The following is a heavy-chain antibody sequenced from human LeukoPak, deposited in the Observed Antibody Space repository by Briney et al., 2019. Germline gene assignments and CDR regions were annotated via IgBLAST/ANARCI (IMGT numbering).Heavy chain of an antibody. CDR3: ARGGGFYGSGTTHFDY. Sequence: PSETLSLTCAVSVGSITSGSYAWSWIRQTPGTGLEWIGYIYRSGSTSYKPSLKSRLSITIDKSKNQFSLNLRSVTAADTAFYYCARGGGFYGSGTTHFDYWGQGTLATVSS. CDR1: VGSITSGSYA. V-gene: IGHV4-30-2*01. CDR2: IYRSGST. D-gene: IGHD3-10*01. J-gene: IGHJ4*02.